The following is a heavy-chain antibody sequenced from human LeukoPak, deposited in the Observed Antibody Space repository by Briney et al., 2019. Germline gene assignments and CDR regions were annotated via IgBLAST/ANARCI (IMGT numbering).Heavy chain of an antibody. CDR3: VRTVGSQEY. V-gene: IGHV3-74*01. CDR2: INSDGSIT. J-gene: IGHJ4*02. Sequence: SGGSLRLSCAASGFTFSNYWMHWVRQAPGKVLVWVSRINSDGSITNYADSVKGRFTISRDNAKNTLYLQMNSLRADDTAVYYCVRTVGSQEYWGQGALVTVSS. CDR1: GFTFSNYW. D-gene: IGHD4-23*01.